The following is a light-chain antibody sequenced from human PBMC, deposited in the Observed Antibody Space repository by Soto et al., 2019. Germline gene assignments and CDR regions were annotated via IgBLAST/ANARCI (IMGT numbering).Light chain of an antibody. CDR2: DAS. J-gene: IGKJ1*01. V-gene: IGKV1-27*01. CDR3: QKYDRAPRT. CDR1: QGISNY. Sequence: DIQMTQSPSSLSASVGDRVTITCRASQGISNYLDWYQQKPGTVPKLLIYDASTLQSGVPSRFGGSGSGTDFPLTISSLHPEDVAPYSCQKYDRAPRTFGQGTKVEI.